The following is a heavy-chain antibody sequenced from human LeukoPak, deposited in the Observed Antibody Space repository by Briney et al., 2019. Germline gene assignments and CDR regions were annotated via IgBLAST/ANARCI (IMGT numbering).Heavy chain of an antibody. CDR1: GFTFSSYA. V-gene: IGHV3-23*01. CDR2: ISGSGGST. CDR3: AKVHYYDSSGYYLPLFDY. Sequence: GGSLRLSCAASGFTFSSYAMSWVRQAPGKGLERVSAISGSGGSTYYADSVKGRFTISRDNSKNTLYLQMNSLRAEDTAVYYCAKVHYYDSSGYYLPLFDYWGQGTLVTVSS. D-gene: IGHD3-22*01. J-gene: IGHJ4*02.